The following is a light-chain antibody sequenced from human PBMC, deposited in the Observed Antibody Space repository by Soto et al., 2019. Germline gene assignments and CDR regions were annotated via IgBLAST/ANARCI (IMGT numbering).Light chain of an antibody. CDR1: QSISSW. V-gene: IGKV1-5*01. Sequence: DIQMTQSPSTLSASVGDRVTITCRASQSISSWLAWYQQKPGKAPNLLIYDASSLESGVPSRFSGSGSGTEFTLTISSLQPDDFATYYCQQYNSYSGMFSQGTKVDIK. CDR3: QQYNSYSGM. J-gene: IGKJ1*01. CDR2: DAS.